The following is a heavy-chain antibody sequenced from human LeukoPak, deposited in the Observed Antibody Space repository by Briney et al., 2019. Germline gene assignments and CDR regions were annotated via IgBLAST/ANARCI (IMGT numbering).Heavy chain of an antibody. V-gene: IGHV1-2*02. Sequence: ASVKVSCKASGYTFTGYYMHWVRQAPGQGLEWMGWINPNSGGTNYAQKFQGRVTMTRDTSIITAYMELSRLRSDDTAVYFCARGYYDSSDYEYFQHWGQGTLVTVSS. CDR1: GYTFTGYY. CDR2: INPNSGGT. CDR3: ARGYYDSSDYEYFQH. J-gene: IGHJ1*01. D-gene: IGHD3-22*01.